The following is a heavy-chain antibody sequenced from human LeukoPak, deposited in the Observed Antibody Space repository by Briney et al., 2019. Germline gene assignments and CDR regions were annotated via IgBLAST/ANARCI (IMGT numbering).Heavy chain of an antibody. Sequence: SETLSLTCTVSGGSISSGGYYWSWIRQHPGKGLEWIGYIYYSGSTYYNPSLKSRVTISVDTSKNQFSLKLSSVTAADTAVYYCASRTIFGVDHWGQGTLVAVSS. D-gene: IGHD3-3*01. CDR2: IYYSGST. CDR3: ASRTIFGVDH. V-gene: IGHV4-31*03. J-gene: IGHJ4*02. CDR1: GGSISSGGYY.